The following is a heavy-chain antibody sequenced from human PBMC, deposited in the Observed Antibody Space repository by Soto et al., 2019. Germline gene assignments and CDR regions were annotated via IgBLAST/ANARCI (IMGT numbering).Heavy chain of an antibody. J-gene: IGHJ4*02. V-gene: IGHV1-3*01. Sequence: GPVKVSSKASGYLFTTYAIHWVRQAPGQTPEWMGWINAGNGNTKFTEKFHRRVTITTDRSASTAYMELASLSSEDTAVYYCARWSYLDYWGQGTRVTVYS. CDR3: ARWSYLDY. CDR1: GYLFTTYA. D-gene: IGHD3-3*01. CDR2: INAGNGNT.